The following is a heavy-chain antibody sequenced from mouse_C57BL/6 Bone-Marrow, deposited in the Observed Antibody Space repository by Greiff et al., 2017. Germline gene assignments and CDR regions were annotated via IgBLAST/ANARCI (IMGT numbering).Heavy chain of an antibody. Sequence: EVTLVESGGDLVKPGGSLKLSCAASGFTFSSYGMSWVRQTPDKRLEWVATISSGGSYTYYPASVKGRFTISRDNAKNTLYLQMSSLKSEDTAMYYCARGGYFDVWGTGTTVTVSA. J-gene: IGHJ1*03. CDR3: ARGGYFDV. V-gene: IGHV5-6*01. CDR1: GFTFSSYG. CDR2: ISSGGSYT.